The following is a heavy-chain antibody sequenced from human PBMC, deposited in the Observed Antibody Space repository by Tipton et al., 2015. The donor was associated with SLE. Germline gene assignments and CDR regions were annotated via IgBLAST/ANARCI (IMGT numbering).Heavy chain of an antibody. V-gene: IGHV4-61*09. CDR2: IYTSGNT. CDR1: GDSISSGAYY. CDR3: ARVGYSSGSYYFDY. J-gene: IGHJ4*02. D-gene: IGHD6-19*01. Sequence: TLSLTCSVSGDSISSGAYYWGWIRQPPGKGLEWIGNIYTSGNTNYNPSLKSRVTISVDTSKNQFSLKLSSVTAADTAVYYCARVGYSSGSYYFDYWGQGTLVTVSS.